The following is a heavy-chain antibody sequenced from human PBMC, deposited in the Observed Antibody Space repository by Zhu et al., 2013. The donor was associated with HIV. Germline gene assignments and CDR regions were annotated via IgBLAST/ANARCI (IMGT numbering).Heavy chain of an antibody. CDR3: ARESWDWYSSRAGHLDY. CDR1: GGSITNYY. Sequence: QVQLQESGPGLVKPSETLSLTCTVSGGSITNYYWNWIRQPGGKGLEWIGRMYSSGSTNYNPSLKSRITMSVDTSKNQFSLKLSSVTAADTAVYYCARESWDWYSSRAGHLDYWGQGTLVTVSS. D-gene: IGHD6-13*01. V-gene: IGHV4-4*07. J-gene: IGHJ4*02. CDR2: MYSSGST.